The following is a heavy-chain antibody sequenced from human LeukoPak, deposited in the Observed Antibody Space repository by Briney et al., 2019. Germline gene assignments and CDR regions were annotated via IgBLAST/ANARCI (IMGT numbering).Heavy chain of an antibody. CDR1: SGSISTYY. J-gene: IGHJ6*02. CDR3: ARVSVCSGGSCYSHYYYGMDV. CDR2: IYSSGST. Sequence: PSETLSLTCTVSSGSISTYYWSWIRQPAGKGLEWIGRIYSSGSTNYNPSLKSRVTMSLDTSKNQFSLQLSSVTAADTAVYYCARVSVCSGGSCYSHYYYGMDVWGQGTTVTVSS. D-gene: IGHD2-15*01. V-gene: IGHV4-4*07.